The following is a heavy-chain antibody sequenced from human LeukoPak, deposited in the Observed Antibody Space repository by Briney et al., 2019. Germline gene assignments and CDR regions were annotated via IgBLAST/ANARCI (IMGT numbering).Heavy chain of an antibody. CDR2: ISSSSSYI. D-gene: IGHD1-1*01. V-gene: IGHV3-21*01. Sequence: PGGSLRLSCAASGFTFSSYSMNWVRQAPGKGLEWVSSISSSSSYIYYADSVKGRFTISRDNAKNSLYLQMNSLRAEDTAVYYCARLFRDVTTFDYWGQGTLITVSS. CDR1: GFTFSSYS. CDR3: ARLFRDVTTFDY. J-gene: IGHJ4*02.